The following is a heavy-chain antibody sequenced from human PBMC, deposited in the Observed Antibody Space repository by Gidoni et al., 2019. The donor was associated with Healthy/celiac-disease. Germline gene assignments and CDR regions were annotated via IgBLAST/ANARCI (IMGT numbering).Heavy chain of an antibody. V-gene: IGHV3-48*02. CDR1: GFTFSSYS. CDR3: ARDRREQQLEYYYYYGMDV. D-gene: IGHD6-13*01. J-gene: IGHJ6*02. Sequence: EVQLVESGGGLVQPGGSLRLSCAASGFTFSSYSMNWVRQAPGKGLEWVSYISSSSSTIYYADSVKGRFTISRDNAKNSLYLQMNSLRDEDTAVYYCARDRREQQLEYYYYYGMDVWGQGTTVTVSS. CDR2: ISSSSSTI.